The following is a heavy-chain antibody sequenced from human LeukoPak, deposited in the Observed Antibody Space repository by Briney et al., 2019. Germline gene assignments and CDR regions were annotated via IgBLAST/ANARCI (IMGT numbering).Heavy chain of an antibody. CDR2: ISPNTGDT. CDR3: SRRGDFQAFDY. J-gene: IGHJ4*02. CDR1: GYTFTDYY. Sequence: ASVKVSCKASGYTFTDYYIRWVRQAPGQGLEWMGWISPNTGDTDSAQKFQGRVTMTRATSITTAYMEVSRLTSDDAAVYYCSRRGDFQAFDYWGQGALVTVSS. D-gene: IGHD3-3*01. V-gene: IGHV1-2*02.